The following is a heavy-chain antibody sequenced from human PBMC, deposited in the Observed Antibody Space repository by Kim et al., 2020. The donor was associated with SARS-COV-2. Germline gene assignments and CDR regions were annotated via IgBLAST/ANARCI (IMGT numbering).Heavy chain of an antibody. CDR2: IYYTGGT. Sequence: SETLSLTYTVSGGSISRSSYYWDWIRQPPGKGLEWIGNIYYTGGTYYNPSLKSRVTISVDTSKNQFSLKLSSVTAADTAMYYCARRDYYHYGTDVWGQGTTVTVSS. CDR3: ARRDYYHYGTDV. CDR1: GGSISRSSYY. V-gene: IGHV4-39*01. J-gene: IGHJ6*02.